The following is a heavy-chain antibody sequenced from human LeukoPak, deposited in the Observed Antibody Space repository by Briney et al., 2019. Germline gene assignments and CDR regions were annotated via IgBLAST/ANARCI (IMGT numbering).Heavy chain of an antibody. V-gene: IGHV3-23*01. J-gene: IGHJ4*02. CDR3: ARNAADCTTSACYDS. CDR2: VTGNGDTT. CDR1: GFTFRNYA. Sequence: LSGGSLRLSCAASGFTFRNYAMTWVRQAPGKGPEWVSVVTGNGDTTYYADSLKGRFTISRDNSRNTLYLQMNSLRAEDTAVYHCARNAADCTTSACYDSWGQGTLVTVSS. D-gene: IGHD2-8*01.